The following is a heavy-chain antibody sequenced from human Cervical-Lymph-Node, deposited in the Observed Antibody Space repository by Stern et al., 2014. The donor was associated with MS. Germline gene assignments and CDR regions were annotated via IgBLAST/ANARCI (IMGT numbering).Heavy chain of an antibody. CDR2: IDWDDDK. Sequence: QVTLKESGPALVKPTQTLTLTCTFSGFSLSASGMSVSWIRQPPGEALEWVGLIDWDDDKFYTTSLKTRLTVSKDTSKNQVVLTMTNMDPVDTANYYCARGRGYSYGWYYFDYWGQGTLITVSS. J-gene: IGHJ4*02. V-gene: IGHV2-70*01. CDR3: ARGRGYSYGWYYFDY. D-gene: IGHD5-18*01. CDR1: GFSLSASGMS.